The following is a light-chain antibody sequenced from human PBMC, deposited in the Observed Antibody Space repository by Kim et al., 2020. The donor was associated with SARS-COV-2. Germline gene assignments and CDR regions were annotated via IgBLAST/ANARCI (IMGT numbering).Light chain of an antibody. Sequence: SYELTQPPSVSVSPGQTASITCSGDKLGDKYACWYQQKPGQSPVLVIYQDSKRPSGIPERFSGSNSGNTATLTISGTQAMDKADYYCQAWDSSTTYVFGGGTQLTVL. CDR2: QDS. CDR1: KLGDKY. J-gene: IGLJ2*01. CDR3: QAWDSSTTYV. V-gene: IGLV3-1*01.